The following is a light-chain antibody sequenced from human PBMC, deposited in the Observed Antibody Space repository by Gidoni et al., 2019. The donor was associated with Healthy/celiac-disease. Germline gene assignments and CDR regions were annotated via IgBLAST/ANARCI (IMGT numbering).Light chain of an antibody. J-gene: IGLJ3*02. CDR3: AAWDDSLNGPV. V-gene: IGLV1-44*01. Sequence: QSVLTQPPSASGTPGQRLTISCSGSSSNIGSNTVNWYQQLPGTAPKLLIYSNNQPPSGVPDRFSGSKSGTSASLAISGLQSEDEADYYCAAWDDSLNGPVFGGGTKLTVL. CDR2: SNN. CDR1: SSNIGSNT.